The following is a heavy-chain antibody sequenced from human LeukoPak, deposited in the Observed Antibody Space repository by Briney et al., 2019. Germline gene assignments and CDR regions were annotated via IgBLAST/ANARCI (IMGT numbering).Heavy chain of an antibody. V-gene: IGHV4-59*01. CDR2: IYYSGST. J-gene: IGHJ2*01. CDR1: GGSISSYY. CDR3: ARAIYSRSYYRYFDL. D-gene: IGHD1-26*01. Sequence: SETLSLTCTVSGGSISSYYWSWIRQPPGKGLEWIGYIYYSGSTNYNPSLKSRVTISVDTSKNQFSLKLSSVTAADTAVYYCARAIYSRSYYRYFDLWGRGTLVTVSS.